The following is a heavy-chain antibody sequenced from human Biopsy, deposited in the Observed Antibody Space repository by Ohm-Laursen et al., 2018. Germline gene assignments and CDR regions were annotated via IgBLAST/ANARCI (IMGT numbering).Heavy chain of an antibody. D-gene: IGHD1-26*01. Sequence: ASVKVSCKPSGYTFTGYYMHWVRQAPGQGLEWMGWINPNSGGTNYAQKFQGRVTMTRDTSISTAYMELSRLRSDDTAVYYCATITRGATRFPFDYWGQGTLVTVSS. CDR1: GYTFTGYY. CDR3: ATITRGATRFPFDY. CDR2: INPNSGGT. V-gene: IGHV1-2*02. J-gene: IGHJ4*02.